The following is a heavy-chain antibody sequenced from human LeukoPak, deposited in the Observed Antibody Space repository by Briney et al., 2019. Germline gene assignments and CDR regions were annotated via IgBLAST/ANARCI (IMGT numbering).Heavy chain of an antibody. D-gene: IGHD4-17*01. CDR3: VKDLGDDYENAFDF. V-gene: IGHV3-23*01. CDR1: GFAFSRYA. Sequence: PGGSLRLSCEASGFAFSRYAMSWVRHPPGRGLEWVSSVSGSGESTFYAASVKRRFTISRDNSKNTVHLQMNSLRAEDTAPYYCVKDLGDDYENAFDFWGQGTLVTVSS. J-gene: IGHJ3*01. CDR2: VSGSGEST.